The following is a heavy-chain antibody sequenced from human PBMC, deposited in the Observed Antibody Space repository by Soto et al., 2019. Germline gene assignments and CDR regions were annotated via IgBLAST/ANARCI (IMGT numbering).Heavy chain of an antibody. CDR1: GFTFSSYS. CDR2: ISSSSSTI. D-gene: IGHD6-19*01. V-gene: IGHV3-48*01. CDR3: EREGSSGWSTYWFEP. J-gene: IGHJ5*02. Sequence: GGSLRLSCGASGFTFSSYSMNWVRQAPGKGLEWVSYISSSSSTIYYADSVKGRFTISRDNAKNSLYLQMNSLRAEDTAVYYCEREGSSGWSTYWFEPWGQGTLVTVSS.